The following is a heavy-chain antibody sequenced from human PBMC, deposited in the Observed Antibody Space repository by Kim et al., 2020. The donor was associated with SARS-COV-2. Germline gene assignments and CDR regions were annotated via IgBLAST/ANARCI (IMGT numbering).Heavy chain of an antibody. CDR1: GGSFSGYY. V-gene: IGHV4-34*01. CDR2: INHSGST. CDR3: ARGLSRRVFGVVIIRDVAFDI. Sequence: SETLSLTCAVYGGSFSGYYWSWIRQPPGKGLEWIGEINHSGSTNYNPSLKSRVTISVDTSKNQFSLKLSSVTAADTAVYYCARGLSRRVFGVVIIRDVAFDIWGQGTMVTVSS. D-gene: IGHD3-3*01. J-gene: IGHJ3*02.